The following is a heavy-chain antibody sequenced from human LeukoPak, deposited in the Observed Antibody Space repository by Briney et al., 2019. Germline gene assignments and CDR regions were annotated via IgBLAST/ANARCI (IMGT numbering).Heavy chain of an antibody. D-gene: IGHD6-19*01. J-gene: IGHJ4*02. CDR1: GGSISSGDYY. CDR2: IYYSGST. CDR3: ARDRTQWLVDY. Sequence: PSETLSLTCTVSGGSISSGDYYWNWIRQPPGKGLEWIGYIYYSGSTNYNPSLKSRVTISVDTSKNQFSLKLSSVTAADTAVYYCARDRTQWLVDYWGQGTLVTVSS. V-gene: IGHV4-61*08.